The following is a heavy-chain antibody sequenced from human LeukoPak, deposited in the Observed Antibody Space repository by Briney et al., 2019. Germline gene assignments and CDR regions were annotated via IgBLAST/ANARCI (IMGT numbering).Heavy chain of an antibody. V-gene: IGHV4-59*01. CDR3: ARVGDILTGFTIDY. J-gene: IGHJ4*02. Sequence: SETLSLTCTVSGGSISSYYWSWIRQPPGKGLEWIGYIYYSGSTNYNPSLKSRVTISVDTSKNQFSLKLSSVTAADTAVYYCARVGDILTGFTIDYWGQGTLVTVSS. D-gene: IGHD3-9*01. CDR1: GGSISSYY. CDR2: IYYSGST.